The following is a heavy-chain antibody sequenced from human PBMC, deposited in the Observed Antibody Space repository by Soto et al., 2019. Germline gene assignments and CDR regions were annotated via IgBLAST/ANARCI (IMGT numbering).Heavy chain of an antibody. D-gene: IGHD2-15*01. CDR3: AKKSNVVTHWFDP. V-gene: IGHV3-9*01. CDR2: VRWNGGDV. CDR1: GFMIDDFA. J-gene: IGHJ5*02. Sequence: EVQLVESGGGLVQPGRSLRLSCAASGFMIDDFAMHWVRHAPGMGLEWVSGVRWNGGDVAYAYSVQGLFTISSDNEKHSVYLQLNNLRPQDTALYCCAKKSNVVTHWFDPWRQGTLVTVSS.